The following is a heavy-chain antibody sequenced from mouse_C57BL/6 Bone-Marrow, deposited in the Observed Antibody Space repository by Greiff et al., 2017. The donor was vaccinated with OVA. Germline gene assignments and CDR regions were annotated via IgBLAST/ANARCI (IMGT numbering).Heavy chain of an antibody. V-gene: IGHV1-69*01. J-gene: IGHJ2*01. D-gene: IGHD1-1*01. CDR2: IDPSDSYT. Sequence: VKLQQPGAELVMPGASVKLSCKASGYTFTSYWMHWVKQRPGQGLEWIGEIDPSDSYTNYNQKFKGKSTLTVDKSSSTAYMQLSSLTSEDSAVYYCAREDYGSSPFDYWGQGTTLTVSS. CDR3: AREDYGSSPFDY. CDR1: GYTFTSYW.